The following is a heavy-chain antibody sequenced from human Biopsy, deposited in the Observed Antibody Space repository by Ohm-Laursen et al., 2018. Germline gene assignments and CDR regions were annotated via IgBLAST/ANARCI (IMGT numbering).Heavy chain of an antibody. D-gene: IGHD1-26*01. CDR1: GGTLINYA. Sequence: SSVKVSCKASGGTLINYAISWVRQAPGQGLEWMGGIIPMFGTANYTQMFQGRVTISADESTSTSYMELSSLTTEDTAIYYCARGPHSGSHSCFDYWGRGTLVTVSS. J-gene: IGHJ4*02. CDR3: ARGPHSGSHSCFDY. CDR2: IIPMFGTA. V-gene: IGHV1-69*01.